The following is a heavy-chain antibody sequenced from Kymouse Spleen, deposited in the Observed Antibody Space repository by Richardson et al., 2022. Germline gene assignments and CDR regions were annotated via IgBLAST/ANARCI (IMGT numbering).Heavy chain of an antibody. V-gene: IGHV3-9*01. CDR2: ISWNSGSI. CDR1: GFTFDDYA. J-gene: IGHJ4*02. D-gene: IGHD5-18,IGHD5-18*01. CDR3: AKDMGQLWFIDY. Sequence: EVQLVESGGGLVQPGRSLRLSCAASGFTFDDYAMHWVRQAPGKGLEWVSGISWNSGSIGYADSVKGRFTISRDNAKNSLYLQMNSLRAEDTALYYCAKDMGQLWFIDYWGQGTLVTVSS.